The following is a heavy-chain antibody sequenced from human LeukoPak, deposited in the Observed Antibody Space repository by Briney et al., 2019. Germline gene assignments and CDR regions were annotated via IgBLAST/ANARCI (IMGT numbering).Heavy chain of an antibody. CDR2: ISSSGSTI. J-gene: IGHJ4*02. CDR1: GFTFSDYY. Sequence: KAGGSLRLSCAASGFTFSDYYMSWIRQAPGKGLEWVSYISSSGSTIYYADSVKGRFTISRDNAKNSLYLQMNSLRAEDTAVYYCARDLDDSSGYHDFDYWGQGTLVTVSS. D-gene: IGHD3-22*01. CDR3: ARDLDDSSGYHDFDY. V-gene: IGHV3-11*04.